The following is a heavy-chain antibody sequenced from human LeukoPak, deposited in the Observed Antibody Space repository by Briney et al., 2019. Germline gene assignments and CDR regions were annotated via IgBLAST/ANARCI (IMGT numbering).Heavy chain of an antibody. Sequence: PGGSLRLSCAASGFTFSSYAMSWVRQAPGKGLEWVSSISGGGDHTHYADSVKGRFTISRDNSKSTLYLQMNSLRAEDTAVYYCARVWTGVVWRRGRGGYYFDYWGQGTLVTVSS. CDR3: ARVWTGVVWRRGRGGYYFDY. J-gene: IGHJ4*02. CDR1: GFTFSSYA. D-gene: IGHD1-1*01. V-gene: IGHV3-23*01. CDR2: ISGGGDHT.